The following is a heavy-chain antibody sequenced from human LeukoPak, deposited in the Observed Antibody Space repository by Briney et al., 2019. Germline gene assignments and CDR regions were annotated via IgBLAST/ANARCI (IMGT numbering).Heavy chain of an antibody. CDR2: INPNSGGT. CDR3: ASGRGYYYDSSGSKSPYDY. J-gene: IGHJ4*02. Sequence: ASVKVSCKASGYTFTGYYMHWVRQAPGQGLEWMGRINPNSGGTNYAHKFQGRVTMTRDTSISTAYMELSRLRSDDTAVYYCASGRGYYYDSSGSKSPYDYWGQGTLVTVSS. D-gene: IGHD3-22*01. CDR1: GYTFTGYY. V-gene: IGHV1-2*06.